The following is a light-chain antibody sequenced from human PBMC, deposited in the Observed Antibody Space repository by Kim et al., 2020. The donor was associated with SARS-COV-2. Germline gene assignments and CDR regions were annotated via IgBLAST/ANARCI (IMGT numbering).Light chain of an antibody. V-gene: IGLV2-8*01. CDR2: EVS. J-gene: IGLJ3*02. CDR1: SSDVGGYNY. CDR3: SAYAGNYIWV. Sequence: QSVTISCSGTSSDVGGYNYVSWYQQHPGKAPKLMIYEVSKRPSGVPDRFSGSKSGNTASLTVSGLQAEDEANYYCSAYAGNYIWVFGGGTQLTVL.